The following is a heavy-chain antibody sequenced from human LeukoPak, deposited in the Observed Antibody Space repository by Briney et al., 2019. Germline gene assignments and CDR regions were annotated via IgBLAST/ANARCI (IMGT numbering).Heavy chain of an antibody. Sequence: GGSLRLSCAASGFTFSSYSMNWVRQAPGKGLEWVSSISSSSSYIYYADSVKGRFTISRDNAKNSLYLQMNSLRAEDTAVYYCARQATVTHWYFDLWGRGTLVTVSS. CDR1: GFTFSSYS. J-gene: IGHJ2*01. D-gene: IGHD4-17*01. V-gene: IGHV3-21*01. CDR2: ISSSSSYI. CDR3: ARQATVTHWYFDL.